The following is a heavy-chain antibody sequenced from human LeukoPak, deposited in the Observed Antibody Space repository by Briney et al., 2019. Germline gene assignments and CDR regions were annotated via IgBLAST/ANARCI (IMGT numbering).Heavy chain of an antibody. Sequence: PGGSLRLSCAVSGITLSNYGMSWVRQVPGKGLEWVAGISGSGGSTYYADSVKGRFTISRDNSKNTLYLQMISLRAEDTAVYFCAKRGVVIRVILVGFHKEAYYFDSWGQGALVTVSS. CDR3: AKRGVVIRVILVGFHKEAYYFDS. J-gene: IGHJ4*02. D-gene: IGHD3-22*01. CDR1: GITLSNYG. V-gene: IGHV3-23*01. CDR2: ISGSGGST.